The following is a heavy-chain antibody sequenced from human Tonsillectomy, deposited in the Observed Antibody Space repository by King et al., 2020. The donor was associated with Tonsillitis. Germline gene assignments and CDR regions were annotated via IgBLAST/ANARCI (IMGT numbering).Heavy chain of an antibody. D-gene: IGHD6-19*01. CDR2: IYYSGST. CDR3: ARDIVAGIDY. Sequence: VQLQESGPGLVKPSETLSLTCTVSGGSISGYYWSWIRQPPGKGLEWIGYIYYSGSTNYSPSLRSRVSISVDTSKNQFSLKLSSVTAADTAVYYCARDIVAGIDYWVQGTLVTVSS. CDR1: GGSISGYY. J-gene: IGHJ4*02. V-gene: IGHV4-59*01.